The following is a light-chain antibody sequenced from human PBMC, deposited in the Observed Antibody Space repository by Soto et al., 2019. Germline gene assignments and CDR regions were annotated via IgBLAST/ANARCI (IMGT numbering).Light chain of an antibody. Sequence: EIVLTQSPGTLSLSPGERATLSCRASQSVSSSYLAWYQQKPGQAPRLLIYGASGRATGIPDRLSGSGSGTDFTLTISSLEPEDFAVYYCQQYGSSRGFTFGPGTKVDIK. CDR1: QSVSSSY. J-gene: IGKJ3*01. V-gene: IGKV3-20*01. CDR3: QQYGSSRGFT. CDR2: GAS.